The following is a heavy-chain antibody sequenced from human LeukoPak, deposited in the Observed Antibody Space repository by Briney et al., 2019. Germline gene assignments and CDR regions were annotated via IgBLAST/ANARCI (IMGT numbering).Heavy chain of an antibody. J-gene: IGHJ6*03. D-gene: IGHD6-19*01. CDR2: ISGSGGST. Sequence: PGGSLRLSCAASGFTFSSYAMSWVRQAPGKGLEWVSAISGSGGSTYYADSVKGRFTISRDNSKNTLYLQMNSLRAEDTAVYYCAKNVQWLVNSNYYYMDVWGKGTTVTVSS. V-gene: IGHV3-23*01. CDR3: AKNVQWLVNSNYYYMDV. CDR1: GFTFSSYA.